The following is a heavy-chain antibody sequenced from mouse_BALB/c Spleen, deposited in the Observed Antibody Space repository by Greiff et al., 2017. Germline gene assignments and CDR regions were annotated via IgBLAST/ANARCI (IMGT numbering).Heavy chain of an antibody. D-gene: IGHD2-4*01. V-gene: IGHV1-69*02. CDR3: TSSMGDYADY. CDR2: IYPSDSYT. J-gene: IGHJ2*01. CDR1: GYTFTSYW. Sequence: QVQLQQPGAELVRPGASVKLSCKASGYTFTSYWINWVTQKPGQGLEWIGNIYPSDSYTNYNQKFKDKATLTVDKSSSTAYMQLSSPTSEDSAVYYCTSSMGDYADYWGQGTTLTVSS.